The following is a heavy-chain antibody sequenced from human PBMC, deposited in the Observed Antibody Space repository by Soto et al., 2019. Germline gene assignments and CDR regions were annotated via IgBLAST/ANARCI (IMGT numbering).Heavy chain of an antibody. Sequence: LRLSCAASVFTFNIYGMHWVRQAPDKGLEWVALISYDGSNQYYADSVKGRFTISRDNSKNTLFLQMNSLRADDTAVYYCAKDQASGQGSFDSWGQGTLVTVSS. CDR1: VFTFNIYG. CDR3: AKDQASGQGSFDS. CDR2: ISYDGSNQ. J-gene: IGHJ4*02. V-gene: IGHV3-30*18.